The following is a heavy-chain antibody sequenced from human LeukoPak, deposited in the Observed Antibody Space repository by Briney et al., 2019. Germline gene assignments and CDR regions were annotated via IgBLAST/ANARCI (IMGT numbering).Heavy chain of an antibody. V-gene: IGHV3-7*01. J-gene: IGHJ4*02. CDR2: IKEDGSEI. CDR1: ALTFSSYW. CDR3: ARDRGYSSFDY. Sequence: PGGSLRLSCAASALTFSSYWMSWVRQAPGKGPEWVANIKEDGSEIHYVESVKGRFTISRDNAKNSLYLQLNSLRVEDTAVYYCARDRGYSSFDYWGQGTLVTVSS. D-gene: IGHD4-23*01.